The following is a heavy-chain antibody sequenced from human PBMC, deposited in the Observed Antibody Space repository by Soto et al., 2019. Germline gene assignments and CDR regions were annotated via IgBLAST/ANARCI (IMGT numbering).Heavy chain of an antibody. CDR2: ISYDGSNK. J-gene: IGHJ4*02. D-gene: IGHD3-22*01. V-gene: IGHV3-30*18. Sequence: PGGSLRLSCAASGFTFSSYGMHWVRQAPGKGLEWVAVISYDGSNKYYADSVKGRFTISRDNSKNTLYLQMNSLRAEDTAVYYCAKGGPGDSSELLSHWGQGTLVTVSS. CDR3: AKGGPGDSSELLSH. CDR1: GFTFSSYG.